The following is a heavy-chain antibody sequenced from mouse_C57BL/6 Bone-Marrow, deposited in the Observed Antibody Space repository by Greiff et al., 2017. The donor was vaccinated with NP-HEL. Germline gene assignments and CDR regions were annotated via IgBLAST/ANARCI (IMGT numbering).Heavy chain of an antibody. CDR3: ARDYGSLYYFDY. J-gene: IGHJ2*03. D-gene: IGHD1-1*01. V-gene: IGHV1-9*01. Sequence: VQLQQSGAELVKPGASVKLSCKASGYTFTAYWIEWVKQRPGHGLEWIGEIFPGSGSTNYNEKFKGKAPFTVDTSSNTAYMQLSSLTTEDSAIYYCARDYGSLYYFDYGDRGTGPTV. CDR2: IFPGSGST. CDR1: GYTFTAYW.